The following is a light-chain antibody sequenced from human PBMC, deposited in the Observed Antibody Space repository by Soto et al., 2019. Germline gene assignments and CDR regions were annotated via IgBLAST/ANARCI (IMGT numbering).Light chain of an antibody. CDR2: DVS. CDR1: SSYIGGYKY. Sequence: QSVLTQPASVSGSPGQSITTSCTGTSSYIGGYKYVSWYQQHPGKAPKLMIYDVSNRPSGVSNRFSGSKSGNTATLTISGLQGEDEAEYYCSSYTGRSTYVFGTGNKVTVL. J-gene: IGLJ1*01. CDR3: SSYTGRSTYV. V-gene: IGLV2-14*01.